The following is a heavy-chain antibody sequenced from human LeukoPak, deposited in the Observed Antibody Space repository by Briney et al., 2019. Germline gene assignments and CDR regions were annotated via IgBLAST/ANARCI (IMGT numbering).Heavy chain of an antibody. Sequence: GRSLRLSCAASGFTFSSYGMHWVRQAPGKGLEWVAVISYDGSNKYYADSVKGRFTISRDNSENTLYLQMNSLRAEDTAVYYCAKDLGYGSMDVWSQGTTVTVSS. D-gene: IGHD6-13*01. CDR3: AKDLGYGSMDV. J-gene: IGHJ6*02. V-gene: IGHV3-30*18. CDR2: ISYDGSNK. CDR1: GFTFSSYG.